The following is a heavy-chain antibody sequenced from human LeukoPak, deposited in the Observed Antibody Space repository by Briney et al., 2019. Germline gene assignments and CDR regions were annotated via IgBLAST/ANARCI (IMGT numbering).Heavy chain of an antibody. CDR2: IYSGGST. Sequence: GGSLRLSCVASGLTVSNHWMSWVRQAPGKGLEWVSVIYSGGSTYYADSVKGRFTISRDNSKNTLYLQMNSLRAEDTAVYYCASSGIDYDFWSGTRWYYFDYWGQGTLVTVSS. J-gene: IGHJ4*02. D-gene: IGHD3-3*01. V-gene: IGHV3-53*01. CDR3: ASSGIDYDFWSGTRWYYFDY. CDR1: GLTVSNHW.